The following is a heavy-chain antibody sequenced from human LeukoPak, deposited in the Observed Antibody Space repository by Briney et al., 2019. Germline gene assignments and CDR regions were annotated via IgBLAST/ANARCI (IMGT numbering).Heavy chain of an antibody. CDR3: AKGHYYNILTGYSVRRGLDY. CDR1: GLTFSSYS. D-gene: IGHD3-9*01. Sequence: PGGALRVSCAASGLTFSSYSMNWVRQAPGKGRGWGAFIRYDGSNKYHADSVKGRFTISRDNSKNTLYLQMNSLRAEDTAVYYCAKGHYYNILTGYSVRRGLDYWGQGTLVTVSS. J-gene: IGHJ4*02. V-gene: IGHV3-30*02. CDR2: IRYDGSNK.